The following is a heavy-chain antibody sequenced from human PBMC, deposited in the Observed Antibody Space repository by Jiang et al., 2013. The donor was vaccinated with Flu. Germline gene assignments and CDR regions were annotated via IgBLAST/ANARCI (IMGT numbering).Heavy chain of an antibody. Sequence: LLKPSETLSLTCSVYNGSLSGYFWSWIRQPPGKGLEWIGYIYYSGSTYYNPSLKSRVTISVDTSKNQFSLKLSSVTAADTAVYYCARFQYYYDSSGYSPFDYWGQGTLVTVSS. D-gene: IGHD3-22*01. V-gene: IGHV4-30-4*01. CDR2: IYYSGST. CDR3: ARFQYYYDSSGYSPFDY. CDR1: NGSLSGYF. J-gene: IGHJ4*02.